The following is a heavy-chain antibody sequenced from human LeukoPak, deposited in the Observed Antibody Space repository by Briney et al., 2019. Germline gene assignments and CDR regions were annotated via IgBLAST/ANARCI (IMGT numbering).Heavy chain of an antibody. J-gene: IGHJ4*02. V-gene: IGHV3-48*03. CDR3: AKDLYYDILTDYPSFDY. D-gene: IGHD3-9*01. Sequence: GGSLRLSCADSGFTLSSSEVNWVRQAPGKGLEWVSYISSSGSTIYYADSVTGRFTSSRDNAKNSLYLQMNSLRAEDTAVYYCAKDLYYDILTDYPSFDYWGQGTLVTVSS. CDR1: GFTLSSSE. CDR2: ISSSGSTI.